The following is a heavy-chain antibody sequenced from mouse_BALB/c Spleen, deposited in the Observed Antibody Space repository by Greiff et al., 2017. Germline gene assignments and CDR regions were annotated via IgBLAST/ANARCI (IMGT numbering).Heavy chain of an antibody. CDR1: GFTFSSFG. CDR3: ARLGGNAYFDY. D-gene: IGHD2-1*01. J-gene: IGHJ2*01. CDR2: ISSGSSTI. V-gene: IGHV5-17*02. Sequence: EVQLVESGGGLVQPGGSRKLSCAASGFTFSSFGMHWVRQAPEKGLEWVAYISSGSSTIYYADTVKGRFTISRDNPKNTLFLQMTSLRSEDTAMYYCARLGGNAYFDYWGQGTTLTVSS.